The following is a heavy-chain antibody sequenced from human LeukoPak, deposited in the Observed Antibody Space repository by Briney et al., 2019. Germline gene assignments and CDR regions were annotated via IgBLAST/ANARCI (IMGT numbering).Heavy chain of an antibody. D-gene: IGHD6-13*01. CDR1: GFSFSNHW. CDR2: IRQDGSEE. CDR3: ARDPEEQQLFLVFDY. J-gene: IGHJ4*02. V-gene: IGHV3-7*01. Sequence: GGSLRLSCAASGFSFSNHWMTWVRQAPGKGLEWVANIRQDGSEENYVDSVKGRFTISRDNSNNPLYLQMNSLRAEDTAVYYCARDPEEQQLFLVFDYWGQGTLVTVSS.